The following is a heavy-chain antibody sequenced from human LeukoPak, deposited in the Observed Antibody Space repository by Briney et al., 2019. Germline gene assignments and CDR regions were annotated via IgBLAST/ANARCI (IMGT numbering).Heavy chain of an antibody. CDR1: GFTFSSYS. CDR3: PRPPPPPPQWLAYYYGMDV. D-gene: IGHD6-19*01. Sequence: KPGGSLRLSCAASGFTFSSYSMNWVRQAPGKGLEWVSSISSSSSYIYYADSVKGRFTISRDNAKNSLYLQMNSLRAEDTAVYYWPRPPPPPPQWLAYYYGMDVWGQGTTVTVSS. CDR2: ISSSSSYI. J-gene: IGHJ6*02. V-gene: IGHV3-21*01.